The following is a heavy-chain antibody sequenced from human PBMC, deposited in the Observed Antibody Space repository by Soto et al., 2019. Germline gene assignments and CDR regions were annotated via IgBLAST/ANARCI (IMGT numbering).Heavy chain of an antibody. J-gene: IGHJ5*02. CDR2: IYYSGST. Sequence: KHSGSPSLTSTVSGGSICSWGFYWSWNRQHPGKGLEWIGYIYYSGSTYYNPSLKSRVTISVDTSKNQFSLKLSSVTAADTAVYYCARGLVVLESPYNWFDPWGQGTLVTVSS. CDR3: ARGLVVLESPYNWFDP. CDR1: GGSICSWGFY. V-gene: IGHV4-31*03. D-gene: IGHD2-2*01.